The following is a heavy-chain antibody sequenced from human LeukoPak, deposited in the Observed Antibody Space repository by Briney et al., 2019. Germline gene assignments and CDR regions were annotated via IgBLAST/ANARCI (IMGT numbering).Heavy chain of an antibody. D-gene: IGHD3-3*01. Sequence: SETLSLTCAVYGGSFSGYYWSWIRQPPGKGLEWIGEINHSGSTNYNPSLKSRVTISVDTSKNQFSLKLSSVTAADTAVYYCARALDFWSGYKFGNGGFDYWGQGTLVTVSS. CDR2: INHSGST. V-gene: IGHV4-34*01. J-gene: IGHJ4*02. CDR1: GGSFSGYY. CDR3: ARALDFWSGYKFGNGGFDY.